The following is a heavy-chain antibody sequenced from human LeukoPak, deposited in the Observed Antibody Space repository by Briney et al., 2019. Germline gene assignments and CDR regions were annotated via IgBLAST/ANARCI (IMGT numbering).Heavy chain of an antibody. CDR2: ISYDGSNK. CDR1: GFTFSSYA. D-gene: IGHD3-22*01. Sequence: GGSLRLSCAASGFTFSSYAMHWVRPAPGKGLEWVAVISYDGSNKYYADSVKGRFTISRGNSKNTLYLQMNSLRAEDTAVYYCARDHYDSSEIDYWGQGTLVTVSS. V-gene: IGHV3-30-3*01. J-gene: IGHJ4*02. CDR3: ARDHYDSSEIDY.